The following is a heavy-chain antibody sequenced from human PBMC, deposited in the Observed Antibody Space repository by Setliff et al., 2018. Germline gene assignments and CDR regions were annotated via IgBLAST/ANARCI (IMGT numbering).Heavy chain of an antibody. J-gene: IGHJ4*02. V-gene: IGHV1-18*01. CDR2: IGAYTGNT. CDR1: GYTLINYG. Sequence: ASVKVSCKASGYTLINYGISWVRQAPGQGLEWMGWIGAYTGNTNYAQKFQGRVAMTSDTSTSTVYMEVNSVRSDDTAIYYCARGGMAAAGRKGVFEYWGQGTQVTVSS. CDR3: ARGGMAAAGRKGVFEY. D-gene: IGHD6-13*01.